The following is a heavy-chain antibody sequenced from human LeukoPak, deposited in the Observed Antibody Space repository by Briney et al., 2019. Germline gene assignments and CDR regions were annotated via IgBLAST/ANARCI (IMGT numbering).Heavy chain of an antibody. V-gene: IGHV4-38-2*01. CDR2: IYHSGST. D-gene: IGHD4-11*01. CDR3: ANQTPTYSNTFDY. Sequence: SETLSLTCAVSGYSINSGYYWGWIRQPPGKGLEWIGSIYHSGSTYYNPSLKSRVTISVDTSKNQFSLKLSSVTAVDTAVYYCANQTPTYSNTFDYWGQGTLVTVSS. CDR1: GYSINSGYY. J-gene: IGHJ4*02.